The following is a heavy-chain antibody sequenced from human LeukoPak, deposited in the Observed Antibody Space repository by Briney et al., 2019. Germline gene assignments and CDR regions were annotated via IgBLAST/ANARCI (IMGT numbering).Heavy chain of an antibody. CDR2: INPNSGGT. Sequence: ASVKVSCKASGYTFTGYYMHRVRQAPGQGLEWMGWINPNSGGTNYAQKFQGRVTMTRDTSISTAYMELSRLRSDDTAVYYCARVTYYYDSSGYLSGRRYYFDYWGQGTLVTVSS. V-gene: IGHV1-2*02. D-gene: IGHD3-22*01. CDR1: GYTFTGYY. CDR3: ARVTYYYDSSGYLSGRRYYFDY. J-gene: IGHJ4*02.